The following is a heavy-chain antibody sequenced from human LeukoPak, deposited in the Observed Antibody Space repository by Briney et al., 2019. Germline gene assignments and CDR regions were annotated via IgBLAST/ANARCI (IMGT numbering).Heavy chain of an antibody. J-gene: IGHJ6*03. V-gene: IGHV4-59*08. CDR3: AVSGYSYGFPNDYYYYYMDV. Sequence: PSETLSLTCTVSGGSISSYYWSWIRQPPGKGLEWIGYIYYSGSTNYNPSLKSRVTISVDTSKNQFSLKLSSVTAADTAVYYCAVSGYSYGFPNDYYYYYMDVWGKGTTVTVSS. CDR1: GGSISSYY. D-gene: IGHD5-18*01. CDR2: IYYSGST.